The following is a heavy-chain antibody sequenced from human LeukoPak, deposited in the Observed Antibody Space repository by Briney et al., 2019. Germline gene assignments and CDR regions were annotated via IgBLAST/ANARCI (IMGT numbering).Heavy chain of an antibody. CDR3: ARDSTNILYSSSWETYYYYYGMDV. Sequence: GGSLRLSCAASGFTFSSYWMSWVRQAPGKGLEWVANIKQDGSEKYYVDSVKGRFTISRDNAKNSLYLQMNSLRAEDTAVYYCARDSTNILYSSSWETYYYYYGMDVWGQGTTVTVSS. CDR2: IKQDGSEK. D-gene: IGHD6-13*01. J-gene: IGHJ6*02. V-gene: IGHV3-7*01. CDR1: GFTFSSYW.